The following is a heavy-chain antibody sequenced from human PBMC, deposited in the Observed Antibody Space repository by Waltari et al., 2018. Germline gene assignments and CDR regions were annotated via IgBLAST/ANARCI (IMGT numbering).Heavy chain of an antibody. Sequence: EVLLVESGGGLVQPGGSLRLSCAASRFTFSNYWLHWVRQAPGKGLEWVANINQDGSEEYYVDSVKGRFTISRDNAKNSLYLEMKTLRAEDTAIYYCARTGARWLQFAAFDIWGQGTMVTVSS. D-gene: IGHD5-12*01. V-gene: IGHV3-7*01. CDR2: INQDGSEE. CDR1: RFTFSNYW. J-gene: IGHJ3*02. CDR3: ARTGARWLQFAAFDI.